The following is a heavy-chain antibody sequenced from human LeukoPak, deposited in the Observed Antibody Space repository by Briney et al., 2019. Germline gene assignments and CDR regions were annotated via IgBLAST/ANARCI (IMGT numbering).Heavy chain of an antibody. CDR2: ISNSGGTT. J-gene: IGHJ4*02. CDR1: GYTFSSYA. D-gene: IGHD1-14*01. CDR3: AKATGYLL. V-gene: IGHV3-23*01. Sequence: ASVKVSCKASGYTFSSYAMSWVRQAPGKGLEWVSTISNSGGTTYYADSVKGRFTISRDDSENTLYLQMNSLRAEDTAVYYCAKATGYLLWGQGTLVTVSS.